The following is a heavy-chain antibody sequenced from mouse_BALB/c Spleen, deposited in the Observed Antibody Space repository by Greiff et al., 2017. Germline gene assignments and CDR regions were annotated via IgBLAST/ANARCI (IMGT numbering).Heavy chain of an antibody. CDR3: ARDDGGGYYAMDY. CDR1: GYTFTSYV. D-gene: IGHD2-12*01. J-gene: IGHJ4*01. CDR2: INPYNDGT. Sequence: EVQLVESGPELVKPGASVKMSCKASGYTFTSYVMHWVKQKPGQGLEWIGYINPYNDGTKYNEKFKGKATLTSDKSSSTAYMELSSLTSEDSAVYYCARDDGGGYYAMDYWGQGTSVTVSS. V-gene: IGHV1-14*01.